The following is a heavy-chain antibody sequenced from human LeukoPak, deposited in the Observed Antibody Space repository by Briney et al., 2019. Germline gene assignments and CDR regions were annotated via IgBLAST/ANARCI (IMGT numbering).Heavy chain of an antibody. D-gene: IGHD2-2*01. Sequence: PGGSLRLSCAASGFTFATYEINWVRQAPGKGLEWVSYISGSGTGIYSADSVKGRFTISRDNAKNSLYLQMNSLRAEDAAVYYCARRYCSSASCLFDYWGQGTLVTVSS. CDR1: GFTFATYE. CDR2: ISGSGTGI. V-gene: IGHV3-48*03. CDR3: ARRYCSSASCLFDY. J-gene: IGHJ4*02.